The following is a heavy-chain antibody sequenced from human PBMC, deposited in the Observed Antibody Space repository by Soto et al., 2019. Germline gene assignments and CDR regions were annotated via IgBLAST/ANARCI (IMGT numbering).Heavy chain of an antibody. CDR1: GGSISTDNYF. CDR2: IYYKGTT. Sequence: SETLSLSCTVSGGSISTDNYFWGWIRQPPGKGLEWIGTIYYKGTTYYNSSLKSRVTISVDTSKNQFSLKLNSVIAADTAVYYCAKYDLLTANCFEPWGQVTLVTVSS. J-gene: IGHJ5*02. D-gene: IGHD3-9*01. V-gene: IGHV4-39*01. CDR3: AKYDLLTANCFEP.